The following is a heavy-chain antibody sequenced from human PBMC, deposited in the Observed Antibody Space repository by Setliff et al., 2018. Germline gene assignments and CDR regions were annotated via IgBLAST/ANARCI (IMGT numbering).Heavy chain of an antibody. CDR2: VDHSGNT. D-gene: IGHD3-22*01. V-gene: IGHV4-39*01. CDR3: ARRDSTGYYGYSFDF. CDR1: GGPFTNTNNY. Sequence: PSETLSLTCSVSGGPFTNTNNYWGWIRQSPGKGLDWIGTVDHSGNTFYNPSLKSRVTISVAPSKNQVSLKLTSVSAADTAVYYCARRDSTGYYGYSFDFWGQGTLVTSPQ. J-gene: IGHJ4*02.